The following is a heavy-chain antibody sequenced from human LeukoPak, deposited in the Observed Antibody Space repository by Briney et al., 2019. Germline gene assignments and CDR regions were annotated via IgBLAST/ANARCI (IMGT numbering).Heavy chain of an antibody. CDR3: ARGARYDSSGYYYWNDAFDI. V-gene: IGHV4-59*12. CDR1: GGSISSYY. CDR2: IYYSGST. D-gene: IGHD3-22*01. Sequence: SETLSLTCTVSGGSISSYYWSWIRQPPGKGLEWIGYIYYSGSTNYNPSLKSRVTISVDTSKNQFSLKLSSVTAADTAVYYCARGARYDSSGYYYWNDAFDIWDQGTMVTVSS. J-gene: IGHJ3*02.